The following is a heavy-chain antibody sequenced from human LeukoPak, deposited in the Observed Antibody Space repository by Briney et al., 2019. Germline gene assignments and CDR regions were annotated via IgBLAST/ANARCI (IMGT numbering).Heavy chain of an antibody. J-gene: IGHJ4*02. V-gene: IGHV3-21*01. CDR1: GFTFSNYN. D-gene: IGHD5-12*01. CDR3: AKGEYSGYEIDY. CDR2: ITGSSMYI. Sequence: GGSLRLSCAASGFTFSNYNMNWVRQTPGKGLEWVSSITGSSMYIYYADSVKGRFTISRDNAKNSLSLQMNSLRAEDTAVYYCAKGEYSGYEIDYWGQGTLVTVSS.